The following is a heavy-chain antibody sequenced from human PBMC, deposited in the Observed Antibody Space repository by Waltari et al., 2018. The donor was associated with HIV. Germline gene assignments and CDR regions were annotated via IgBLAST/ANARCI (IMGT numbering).Heavy chain of an antibody. CDR1: GGSISSSSYY. J-gene: IGHJ4*02. V-gene: IGHV4-39*01. Sequence: QLQLQESGPGLVKPSETLSLTCTVPGGSISSSSYYWGWIRQPPGKGLEWIGSIYYSGSTYYNPSLKSRVTISVDTSKNQFSLKLSSVTAADTAVYYCARHVEYSSSDYFDYWGQGTLVTVSS. CDR3: ARHVEYSSSDYFDY. D-gene: IGHD6-6*01. CDR2: IYYSGST.